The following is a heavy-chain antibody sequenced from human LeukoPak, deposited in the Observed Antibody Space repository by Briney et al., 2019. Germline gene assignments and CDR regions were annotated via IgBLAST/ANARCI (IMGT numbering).Heavy chain of an antibody. CDR2: ISAYNGNT. J-gene: IGHJ5*02. D-gene: IGHD3-3*01. CDR3: AMVIIGDSEINWFDP. CDR1: GYTFTGYY. V-gene: IGHV1-18*04. Sequence: ASVNVSCKASGYTFTGYYIHWVRQAPGQGLEWMGWISAYNGNTNYAQKLQGRVTMTTDTSTSTAYMELRSLRSDDTAVYYCAMVIIGDSEINWFDPWGQGTLVTVSP.